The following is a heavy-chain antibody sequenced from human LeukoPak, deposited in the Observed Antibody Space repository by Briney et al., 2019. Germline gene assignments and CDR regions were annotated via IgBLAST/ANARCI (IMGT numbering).Heavy chain of an antibody. CDR3: AKDFTVVVTAIVDY. CDR2: ISGSGGST. J-gene: IGHJ4*02. D-gene: IGHD2-21*02. Sequence: GGSLRLSCAASGFTFSSYAMSWVRQAPGKGLEWVSAISGSGGSTYYADSVKGRFTISRDNSKNTLYLQMNSLRAEDTAVYYCAKDFTVVVTAIVDYSGQGTLVPVSS. CDR1: GFTFSSYA. V-gene: IGHV3-23*01.